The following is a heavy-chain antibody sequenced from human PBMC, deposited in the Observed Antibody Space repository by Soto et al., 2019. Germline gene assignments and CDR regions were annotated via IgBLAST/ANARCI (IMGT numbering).Heavy chain of an antibody. CDR3: ARVIRGAYYNPPLDT. V-gene: IGHV1-2*04. Sequence: GAPVKVSCKAFGFIFNNYAISWVRQAAGQGREWMGGISANSGNTNYAQRFQGWVTMTRDTSISTGDMELSRLRFDDTAVYYCARVIRGAYYNPPLDTWGQGTVVTVSS. CDR2: ISANSGNT. J-gene: IGHJ5*02. CDR1: GFIFNNYA. D-gene: IGHD3-3*01.